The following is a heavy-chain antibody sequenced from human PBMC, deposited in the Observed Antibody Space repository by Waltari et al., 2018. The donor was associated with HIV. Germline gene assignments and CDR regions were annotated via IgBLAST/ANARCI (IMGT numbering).Heavy chain of an antibody. J-gene: IGHJ4*02. D-gene: IGHD1-26*01. Sequence: QVQLQESGPGLVKPSETLSLICAVSGYSLSRGYNWGWIRQPPGEGLEWIGSTSYSEGNYYNPSLRSRVTISLDTSKNQFSLNLNSVTAADTAVYFCARRRAQGDFDYWGQGTLVTVSS. CDR2: TSYSEGN. V-gene: IGHV4-38-2*01. CDR1: GYSLSRGYN. CDR3: ARRRAQGDFDY.